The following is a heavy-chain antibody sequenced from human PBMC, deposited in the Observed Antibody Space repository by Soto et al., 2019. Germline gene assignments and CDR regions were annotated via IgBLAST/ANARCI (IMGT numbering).Heavy chain of an antibody. D-gene: IGHD1-26*01. J-gene: IGHJ6*02. CDR1: GGSISSYY. V-gene: IGHV4-4*07. CDR2: IYTSGST. CDR3: ARVGGSYYDYYYGMDV. Sequence: SETLSLTCTVSGGSISSYYWSWIRQPAGKGLEWIGRIYTSGSTNYNPSLKSRVTMSVDTSKNQFSLKLSSVTAADTAVYYCARVGGSYYDYYYGMDVWGQGTTVTVSS.